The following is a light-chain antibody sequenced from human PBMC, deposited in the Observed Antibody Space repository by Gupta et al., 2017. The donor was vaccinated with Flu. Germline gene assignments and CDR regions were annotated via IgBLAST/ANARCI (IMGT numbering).Light chain of an antibody. CDR3: QQYNGYSRT. CDR2: KAS. CDR1: QSISSW. V-gene: IGKV1-5*03. Sequence: GDRVTITCRASQSISSWLAWYQQKPGKAPKLLIYKASSLEIGVPSRFSGSGSGTEFTLTISSLQPDDFATYYCQQYNGYSRTFGQGTKVEIK. J-gene: IGKJ1*01.